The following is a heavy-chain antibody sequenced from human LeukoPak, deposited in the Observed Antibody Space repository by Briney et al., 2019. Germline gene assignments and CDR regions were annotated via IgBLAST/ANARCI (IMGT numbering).Heavy chain of an antibody. CDR3: AMVTTSPYYYGMDV. CDR2: INHSGST. CDR1: GGSFSGYY. J-gene: IGHJ6*02. Sequence: LGGLSLTCAVYGGSFSGYYWSWIRQPPGKGLEWIGEINHSGSTNYNPSLKSRATISVDTSKNQFSLKLSSVTAADTAVYYCAMVTTSPYYYGMDVWGQGTTVTVSS. V-gene: IGHV4-34*01. D-gene: IGHD4-17*01.